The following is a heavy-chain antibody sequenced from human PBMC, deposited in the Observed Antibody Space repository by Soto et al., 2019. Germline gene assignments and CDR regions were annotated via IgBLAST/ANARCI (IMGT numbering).Heavy chain of an antibody. CDR2: INPDYGGA. J-gene: IGHJ4*02. V-gene: IGHV1-2*02. D-gene: IGHD6-6*01. CDR3: ARDLGGSSSYLGY. CDR1: GYTFTGRY. Sequence: QAQLMQSGAEVKKPGASLKVSCKASGYTFTGRYIHWVRQAPGQGLEWMGWINPDYGGATYAQKFQGRVSLTRETSNSTAYMELSSLRSDDTAVYFCARDLGGSSSYLGYWGQGTPVTVSS.